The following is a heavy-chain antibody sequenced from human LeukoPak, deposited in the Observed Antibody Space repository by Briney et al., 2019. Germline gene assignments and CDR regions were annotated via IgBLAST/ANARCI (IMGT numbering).Heavy chain of an antibody. J-gene: IGHJ4*02. V-gene: IGHV4-31*03. CDR3: ARTQYYDYVWGSYRPPGYFDY. CDR1: GGSIRSSYYY. Sequence: PSETLSLTCTVSGGSIRSSYYYWSWIRQHPGKGLEWIGYIYYSGSTYYNPSLKSRVTISVDTSKNQFSLKLSSVTAADTAVYYCARTQYYDYVWGSYRPPGYFDYWGQGTLVTVSS. D-gene: IGHD3-16*02. CDR2: IYYSGST.